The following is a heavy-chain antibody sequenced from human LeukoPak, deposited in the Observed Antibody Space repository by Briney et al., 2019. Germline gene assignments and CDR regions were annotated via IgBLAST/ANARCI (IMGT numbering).Heavy chain of an antibody. CDR1: GFTVSSNY. D-gene: IGHD3-22*01. CDR2: IYSSGST. J-gene: IGHJ6*03. Sequence: GGSLRLSCAASGFTVSSNYMSWVRQAPGKGLEWVSVIYSSGSTYYADSVKGRFTISRDNSKNTLYLQMNSLRVEDTAVYYCANGQMIYYYYMDVWGKGTTVTVSS. V-gene: IGHV3-53*01. CDR3: ANGQMIYYYYMDV.